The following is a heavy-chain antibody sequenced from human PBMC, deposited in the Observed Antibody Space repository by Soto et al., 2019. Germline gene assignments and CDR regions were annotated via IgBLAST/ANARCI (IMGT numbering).Heavy chain of an antibody. CDR3: ARHGVITTTFY. D-gene: IGHD3-16*01. Sequence: QLQLQESGPGLVKPSETLSLTCTVSGDSISSSSYYWGWVRQPPGKGLEWIGSIYYSGSTYYNPSLKSRVTISVDTSKHQFSLELSSVTAADMAVYYCARHGVITTTFYWRKGILVTVSS. J-gene: IGHJ4*02. CDR2: IYYSGST. CDR1: GDSISSSSYY. V-gene: IGHV4-39*01.